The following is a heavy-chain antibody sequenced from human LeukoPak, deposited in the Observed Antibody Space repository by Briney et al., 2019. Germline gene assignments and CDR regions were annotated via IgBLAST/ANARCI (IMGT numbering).Heavy chain of an antibody. D-gene: IGHD3-3*01. Sequence: GGSLRLSCAASGFTFNNYGMHWVRQAPGKGLEWVAVISYDGRNIHYPDSVKGRFTISRDNSKNTLYLQMNSLRAEDTAVYYCARAEDYDFWSGYYYWGQGTLVTVSS. CDR1: GFTFNNYG. CDR2: ISYDGRNI. V-gene: IGHV3-30*03. J-gene: IGHJ4*02. CDR3: ARAEDYDFWSGYYY.